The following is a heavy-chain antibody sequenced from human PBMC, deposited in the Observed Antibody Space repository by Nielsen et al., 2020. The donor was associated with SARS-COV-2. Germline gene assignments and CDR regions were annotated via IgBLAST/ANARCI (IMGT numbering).Heavy chain of an antibody. CDR3: ARVPLFATTGYYYYGMDV. Sequence: SETLSLTCAVSGVSITSHNWWSWVRQPPGKGLEWIGYIYYSGSTNYNPSLKSRVTISVDTSKNQFSLKLSSVTAADTAVYYCARVPLFATTGYYYYGMDVWGQGTTVTVSS. V-gene: IGHV4-59*11. CDR1: GVSITSHN. J-gene: IGHJ6*02. CDR2: IYYSGST. D-gene: IGHD2-8*01.